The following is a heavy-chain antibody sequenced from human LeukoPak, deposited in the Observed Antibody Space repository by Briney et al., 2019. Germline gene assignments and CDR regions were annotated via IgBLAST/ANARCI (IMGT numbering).Heavy chain of an antibody. CDR2: ISGSGDNT. D-gene: IGHD3-22*01. CDR3: AKGSYYDSSGSFYFVS. Sequence: GGSLRLSCAASGFTFSSYAMSWVRQAPGKGLEWVSGISGSGDNTYYADSVKGRFTISRDNSKNTLYVQVNSLGTEDTAAYYCAKGSYYDSSGSFYFVSWGQGTLVTVSS. CDR1: GFTFSSYA. J-gene: IGHJ4*02. V-gene: IGHV3-23*01.